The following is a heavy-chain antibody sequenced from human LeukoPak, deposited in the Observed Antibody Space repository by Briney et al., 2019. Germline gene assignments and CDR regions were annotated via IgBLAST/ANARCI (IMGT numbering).Heavy chain of an antibody. CDR3: AKGDYDFWSGPDY. V-gene: IGHV3-23*01. CDR1: GFTFSSYG. Sequence: GGSLRLSCAASGFTFSSYGMSWVRQAPGKGLEWVSAISGSGGSTYYADSVKGRFTISRDNSKNTLYLQMNSLRAEDTAVYYCAKGDYDFWSGPDYWGQGTLVTVSS. D-gene: IGHD3-3*01. J-gene: IGHJ4*02. CDR2: ISGSGGST.